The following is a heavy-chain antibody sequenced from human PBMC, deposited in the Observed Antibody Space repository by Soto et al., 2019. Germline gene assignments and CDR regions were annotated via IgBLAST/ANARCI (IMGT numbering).Heavy chain of an antibody. CDR1: GYTFTTYG. D-gene: IGHD3-16*01. J-gene: IGHJ6*02. CDR2: ISGYNGHT. CDR3: AREGEMPYYYYGLDV. V-gene: IGHV1-18*01. Sequence: QVQLVQSGAEVRKPGASVKVSCKASGYTFTTYGISWVRQAPGQGLEWMGWISGYNGHTKYAQKFQGRVTMTTDTSTSRVYMDPRSRRSDDTAVYYCAREGEMPYYYYGLDVWGQGTTVTVSS.